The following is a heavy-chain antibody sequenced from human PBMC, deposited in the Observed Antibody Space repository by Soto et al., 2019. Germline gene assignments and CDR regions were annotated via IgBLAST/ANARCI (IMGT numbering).Heavy chain of an antibody. CDR1: GFIFENFG. CDR3: AKNQGVELVPLATVDWFDP. CDR2: ISGSGFKE. J-gene: IGHJ5*02. D-gene: IGHD1-26*01. V-gene: IGHV3-23*01. Sequence: VGSLRLSCAASGFIFENFGMSWVRQAPGKGLEWISSISGSGFKEYYADSVKGRFTISRDNSKGTVYLELKNLSAEDTAVYHCAKNQGVELVPLATVDWFDPWGQGSVVTVSS.